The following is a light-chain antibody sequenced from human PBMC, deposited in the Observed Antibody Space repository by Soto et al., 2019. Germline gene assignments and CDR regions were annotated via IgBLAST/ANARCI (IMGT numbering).Light chain of an antibody. V-gene: IGKV3-11*01. CDR2: DAS. CDR1: QSVSSY. CDR3: QQRSNWPT. Sequence: EIVLTQSPATLSLSPGERATLSYRASQSVSSYLAWYQQKPGQAPRLLIYDASNRATGIPARFSGSGSGTDFTLTISSLEPEDFAVYYCQQRSNWPTVGQGTKVEIK. J-gene: IGKJ1*01.